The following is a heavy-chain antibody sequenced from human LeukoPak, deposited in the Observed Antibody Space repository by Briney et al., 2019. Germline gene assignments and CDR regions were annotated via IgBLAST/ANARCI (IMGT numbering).Heavy chain of an antibody. CDR1: GFTLSSYA. Sequence: GGSLRLSCAASGFTLSSYAMSWVRQAPGKGLEWVSAISGSGGSTYYADSVKGRFTISRDNSKNTLYLQINSLRAEDTAVYYCAKDRGIAAAGSLDYWGQGTLVTVSS. CDR3: AKDRGIAAAGSLDY. CDR2: ISGSGGST. D-gene: IGHD6-13*01. V-gene: IGHV3-23*01. J-gene: IGHJ4*02.